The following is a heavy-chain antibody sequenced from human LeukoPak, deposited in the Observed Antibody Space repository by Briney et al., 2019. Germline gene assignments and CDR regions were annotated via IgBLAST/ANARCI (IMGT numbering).Heavy chain of an antibody. CDR2: IKQDGSAK. D-gene: IGHD2-2*01. J-gene: IGHJ4*02. CDR1: GFTFSSFR. Sequence: GGSLRLSCAASGFTFSSFRMSWVRQAPGKGLEWVANIKQDGSAKDYVDSVKGRFTISRDNAKNSLYLQMNSLRAEDTAVYYCARGSTAAANFDYWGQGTLVTVSS. CDR3: ARGSTAAANFDY. V-gene: IGHV3-7*01.